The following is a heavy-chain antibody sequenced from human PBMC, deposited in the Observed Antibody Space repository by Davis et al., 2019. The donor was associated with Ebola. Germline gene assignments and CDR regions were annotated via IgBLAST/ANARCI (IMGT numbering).Heavy chain of an antibody. Sequence: ASVKVSCKASGYTLTGYYMHWVRQAPGQGLEWMGWINCNSGGTYYTQKFQGRVTMTRDTSISTTYLEMSSLRSDDTAVYYCARDLDLYYDILTGYHASFDYWGQGTLVTVSS. CDR2: INCNSGGT. V-gene: IGHV1-2*02. D-gene: IGHD3-9*01. CDR1: GYTLTGYY. J-gene: IGHJ4*02. CDR3: ARDLDLYYDILTGYHASFDY.